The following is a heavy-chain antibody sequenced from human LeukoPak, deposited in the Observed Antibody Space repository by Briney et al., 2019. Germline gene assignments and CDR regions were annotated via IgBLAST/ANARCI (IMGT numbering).Heavy chain of an antibody. D-gene: IGHD4-23*01. V-gene: IGHV3-30-3*01. CDR2: ISYDGSNK. CDR3: ARGNSVDYYYYGMDV. CDR1: GFTFSTYA. Sequence: GRSLRLSCAASGFTFSTYAMHWVRQAPGKGLEWVAVISYDGSNKYYADSVKGRFTISRDNSKNTLYLQMNSLRAEDMAVYYCARGNSVDYYYYGMDVWGQGTTVTVSS. J-gene: IGHJ6*02.